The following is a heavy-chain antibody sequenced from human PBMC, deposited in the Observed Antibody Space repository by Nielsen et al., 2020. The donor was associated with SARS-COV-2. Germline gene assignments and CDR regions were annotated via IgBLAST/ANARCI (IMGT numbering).Heavy chain of an antibody. Sequence: GESLKISCKGSGYIFTNYWIAWVRQMPGKGLEWMGIIYPGDSDTRYSPSFQGQVTIAADKSISTAYLQWSSLKASDTAMYYCARSTIAARVQAPDIWGQGTMVTVSS. J-gene: IGHJ3*02. CDR3: ARSTIAARVQAPDI. CDR1: GYIFTNYW. CDR2: IYPGDSDT. D-gene: IGHD6-6*01. V-gene: IGHV5-51*01.